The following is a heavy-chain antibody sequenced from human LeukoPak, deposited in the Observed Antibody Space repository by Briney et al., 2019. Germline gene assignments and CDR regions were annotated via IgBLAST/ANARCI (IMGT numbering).Heavy chain of an antibody. CDR1: GYIFAICW. CDR2: IYPGDSST. D-gene: IGHD5-24*01. CDR3: ARLGSRHGYNWGDL. Sequence: GESLKISCKGSGYIFAICWIGWVRQMLGKGLEWMGVIYPGDSSTRYSPSFQGQVTISADKSISTAYLQWSSLKASDTAMYYCARLGSRHGYNWGDLWGQGTLVSVSS. V-gene: IGHV5-51*01. J-gene: IGHJ5*02.